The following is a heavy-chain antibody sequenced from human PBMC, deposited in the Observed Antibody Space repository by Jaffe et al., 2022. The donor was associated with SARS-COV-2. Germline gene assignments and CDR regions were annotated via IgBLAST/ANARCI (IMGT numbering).Heavy chain of an antibody. J-gene: IGHJ4*02. CDR3: AKVPNSGIAVTRYGVDYYFDY. V-gene: IGHV3-23*04. Sequence: EVQLVESGGGLVQPGGSLRLSCAASGFTFSSYAMSWVRQAPGKGLEWVSAISGSGGSTYYADSVKGRFTISRDNSKNTLYLQMNSLRAEDTAVYYCAKVPNSGIAVTRYGVDYYFDYWGQGTLVTVSS. D-gene: IGHD6-19*01. CDR1: GFTFSSYA. CDR2: ISGSGGST.